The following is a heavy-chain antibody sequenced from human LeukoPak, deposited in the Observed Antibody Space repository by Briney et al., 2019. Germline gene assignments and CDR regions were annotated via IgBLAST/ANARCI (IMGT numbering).Heavy chain of an antibody. CDR3: AKERGYGDYESFDF. D-gene: IGHD4-17*01. CDR1: GFTFSTYA. V-gene: IGHV3-23*01. Sequence: PGGSLRLSCTASGFTFSTYAMNWVRQAPGKGLEWVSTISGSGASPYYAASVKGRFTISRANSKNTFYLQMNSLRVGDTAIYYCAKERGYGDYESFDFWGQGTLVTVSS. J-gene: IGHJ4*02. CDR2: ISGSGASP.